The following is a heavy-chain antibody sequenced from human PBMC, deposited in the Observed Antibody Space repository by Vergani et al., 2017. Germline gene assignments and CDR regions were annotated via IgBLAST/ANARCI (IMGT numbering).Heavy chain of an antibody. Sequence: EVQLLESGGGLVQPGGSLRLSCAASGFTFSSYAMSWVRQAPGKGLEWVSAISGSGGSTYYADSVKGRFTISRDNSKNTLYLQMNSLRAEDTAVYYCANPYHYDSSGYYYYMDVWGKGTTVTVSS. CDR3: ANPYHYDSSGYYYYMDV. CDR2: ISGSGGST. D-gene: IGHD3-22*01. CDR1: GFTFSSYA. V-gene: IGHV3-23*01. J-gene: IGHJ6*03.